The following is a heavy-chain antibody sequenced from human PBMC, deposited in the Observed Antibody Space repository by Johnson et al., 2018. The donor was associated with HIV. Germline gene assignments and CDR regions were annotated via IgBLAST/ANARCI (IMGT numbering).Heavy chain of an antibody. CDR1: QFNFGDYG. D-gene: IGHD3-22*01. V-gene: IGHV3-13*01. CDR3: ARGRGYYRFDAFDI. J-gene: IGHJ3*02. CDR2: IGTAGDT. Sequence: VQLVESRGVLVQPGGSLRLSCEAFQFNFGDYGMTWVRQATGKGLEWVSAIGTAGDTYYPGSVKGRFTISRDSAKSTLYLQMNSLRAEDTAVYYCARGRGYYRFDAFDIWGQGTMVTVSS.